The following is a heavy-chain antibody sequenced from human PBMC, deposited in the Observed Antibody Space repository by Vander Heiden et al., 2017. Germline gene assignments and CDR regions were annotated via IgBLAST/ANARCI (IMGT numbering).Heavy chain of an antibody. V-gene: IGHV3-9*01. D-gene: IGHD5-12*01. CDR2: ISWNSGSI. J-gene: IGHJ4*02. CDR3: ATSGTIREYYFDY. Sequence: EVQPAAPGGRLVQSGRVLRLSCAASGFTFDDYAMHSVPQAPGKGLEWVSGISWNSGSIGYADSVKGRFTISRDNAKNSLYLQMNSLRAEDTALYYCATSGTIREYYFDYWGQGTLVTVSS. CDR1: GFTFDDYA.